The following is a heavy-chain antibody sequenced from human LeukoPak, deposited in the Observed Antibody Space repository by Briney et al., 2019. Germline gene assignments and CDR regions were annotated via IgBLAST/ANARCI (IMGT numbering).Heavy chain of an antibody. V-gene: IGHV6-1*01. D-gene: IGHD6-6*01. CDR2: TYYRSKWYN. J-gene: IGHJ5*02. Sequence: SQTLSLTCAISGDSVSSNSAAWNWIRQSPSRGLEWLGRTYYRSKWYNDYAVSVKSRITINPDTSKNQFSLQLNSVTPEDTAVYYCARAVEYSSSPDNWFDPWGRGTLVTVSS. CDR1: GDSVSSNSAA. CDR3: ARAVEYSSSPDNWFDP.